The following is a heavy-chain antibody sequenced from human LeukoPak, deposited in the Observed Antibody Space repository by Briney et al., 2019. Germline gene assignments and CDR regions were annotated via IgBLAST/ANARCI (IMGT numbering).Heavy chain of an antibody. CDR2: ITTGGTFI. D-gene: IGHD4-17*01. CDR3: ARDYGDYGLGD. CDR1: GFTFSNYN. Sequence: GGSLRLSCAASGFTFSNYNMIWVRPAPGKGLEWVSSITTGGTFIYYGDSVEGRFTISRDNAKNSLYLHMNSLRAEDTAVYYCARDYGDYGLGDWGQGTLVTVSS. V-gene: IGHV3-21*01. J-gene: IGHJ4*02.